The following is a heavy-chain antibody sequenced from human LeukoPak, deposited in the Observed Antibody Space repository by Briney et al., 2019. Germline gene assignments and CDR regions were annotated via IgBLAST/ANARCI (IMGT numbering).Heavy chain of an antibody. CDR1: GFTFSSYW. V-gene: IGHV3-74*01. D-gene: IGHD3-10*01. CDR3: ARAVGFKSSGAFDI. CDR2: INSDGSST. J-gene: IGHJ3*02. Sequence: GGSLRLSCAASGFTFSSYWMHWVRQAPGKGLVWVSRINSDGSSTSYADFVKGRFTISRDNAKNTLYLQMNSLRAEDTAVYYCARAVGFKSSGAFDIWGQGTMVTVSS.